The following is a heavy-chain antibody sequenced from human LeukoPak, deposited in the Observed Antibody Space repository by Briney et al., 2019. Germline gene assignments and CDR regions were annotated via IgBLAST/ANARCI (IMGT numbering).Heavy chain of an antibody. CDR2: IYYSGST. D-gene: IGHD3-22*01. Sequence: TLSPTCTVSGGSIRSGGYYWSWIRQHPGKGLEWIGYIYYSGSTYYNPSLKSRVTISVDTSKNQFSLKLSSVTAADTAVYYCARGPDSSGLRWSFDYWGQGTLVTVSS. J-gene: IGHJ4*02. CDR1: GGSIRSGGYY. CDR3: ARGPDSSGLRWSFDY. V-gene: IGHV4-31*03.